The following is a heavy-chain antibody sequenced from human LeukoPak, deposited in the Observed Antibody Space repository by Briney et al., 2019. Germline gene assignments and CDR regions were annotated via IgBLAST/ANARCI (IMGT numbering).Heavy chain of an antibody. CDR3: ARGMGLHLGELSFYYYYYMDV. J-gene: IGHJ6*03. Sequence: QPGGSLRLSCAASRFTFNTYWMHWVRQAPGKGLVWVSRIDSDGYSTAYADSVKGRFTISRDNAKNTLYLQMNSLRAEDTAVYYCARGMGLHLGELSFYYYYYMDVWGKGTTVTISS. CDR1: RFTFNTYW. D-gene: IGHD3-16*02. V-gene: IGHV3-74*01. CDR2: IDSDGYST.